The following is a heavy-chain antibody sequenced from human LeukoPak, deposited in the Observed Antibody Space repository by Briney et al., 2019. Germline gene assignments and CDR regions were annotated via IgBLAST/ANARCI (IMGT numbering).Heavy chain of an antibody. V-gene: IGHV1-69*04. J-gene: IGHJ6*02. CDR3: ARDSRVVVVPAAMKYYYYGMDV. D-gene: IGHD2-2*01. CDR2: IIPIFGIA. CDR1: RGTFSSYA. Sequence: ASVKVSCKPSRGTFSSYAISWVRQAPGHGLEWIGRIIPIFGIANYAQKFQGRVTITAEKSTRTAYMELCSLRSEDTAVYYCARDSRVVVVPAAMKYYYYGMDVWGQGTTVTVSS.